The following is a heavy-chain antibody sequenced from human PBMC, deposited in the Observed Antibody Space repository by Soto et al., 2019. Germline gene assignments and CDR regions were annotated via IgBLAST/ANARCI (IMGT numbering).Heavy chain of an antibody. CDR2: IIPIFGTA. CDR1: GGTFSSYA. V-gene: IGHV1-69*01. CDR3: ASQDDYVWGSFGWFDP. D-gene: IGHD3-16*01. J-gene: IGHJ5*02. Sequence: QVQLVQSGAEVKKPGSSVKVSCKASGGTFSSYAISWVRQAPGQGLEWMGGIIPIFGTANYAQKFQGRGTIPADESTSTAYMELSSLRSEDTAVYYCASQDDYVWGSFGWFDPWGQGTLVTVSS.